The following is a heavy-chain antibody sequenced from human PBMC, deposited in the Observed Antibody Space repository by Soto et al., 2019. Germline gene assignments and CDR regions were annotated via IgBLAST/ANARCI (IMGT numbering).Heavy chain of an antibody. V-gene: IGHV4-30-4*02. D-gene: IGHD2-15*01. CDR2: IYYSGST. CDR3: ARFAKDENPKVGSWHSIDY. J-gene: IGHJ4*02. Sequence: SETLSLTCSVSGGSISSGYHWSWLRQRPGKGLEWLGSIYYSGSTYYNPSLKSRLSMSVTTSTRQFSRRLSSVTAADTAMYYRARFAKDENPKVGSWHSIDYWGPGTLVTVSS. CDR1: GGSISSGYH.